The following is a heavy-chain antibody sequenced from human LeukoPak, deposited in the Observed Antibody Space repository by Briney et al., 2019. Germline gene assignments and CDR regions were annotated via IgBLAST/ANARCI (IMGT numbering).Heavy chain of an antibody. V-gene: IGHV4-59*01. CDR2: LYYSGST. CDR1: GGSISSYY. J-gene: IGHJ4*02. Sequence: SETLSLTCTVSGGSISSYYWSWIRQPPGKGLEWIGYLYYSGSTNYNPSLKSRVTISVDTSKNQFSLKLSSVTAADTAVYYCASSRYCSSTSCHLRDYWGQGTLVTVSS. CDR3: ASSRYCSSTSCHLRDY. D-gene: IGHD2-2*01.